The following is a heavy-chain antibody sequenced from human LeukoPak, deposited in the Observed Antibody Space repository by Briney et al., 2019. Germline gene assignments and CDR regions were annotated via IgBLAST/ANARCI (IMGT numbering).Heavy chain of an antibody. CDR3: ARDRVSLGYCTNGVCSTTSYFDY. D-gene: IGHD2-8*01. V-gene: IGHV1-69*05. CDR2: IIPIFGTA. Sequence: GASVKVSCKASGGTFSSYAISWVRQAPGQGLEWMGGIIPIFGTANYAQKFQGRVTITTDESTSTAYMELSSLRSEDTAVYYCARDRVSLGYCTNGVCSTTSYFDYWGQGTLVTVSS. CDR1: GGTFSSYA. J-gene: IGHJ4*02.